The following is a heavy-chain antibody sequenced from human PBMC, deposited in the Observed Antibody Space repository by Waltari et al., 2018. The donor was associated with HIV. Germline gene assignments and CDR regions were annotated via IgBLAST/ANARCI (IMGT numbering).Heavy chain of an antibody. CDR1: GFSLSTSGMC. CDR2: IDWDDDK. V-gene: IGHV2-70*11. Sequence: LTCTFSGFSLSTSGMCVSWIRQPPGKALEWLARIDWDDDKYYSTSLKTRLTISKDTSKNQVVLTMTNMDPVDTATYYCAGSYYDFWSGYHQFDYWGQGTLVTVSS. D-gene: IGHD3-3*01. J-gene: IGHJ4*02. CDR3: AGSYYDFWSGYHQFDY.